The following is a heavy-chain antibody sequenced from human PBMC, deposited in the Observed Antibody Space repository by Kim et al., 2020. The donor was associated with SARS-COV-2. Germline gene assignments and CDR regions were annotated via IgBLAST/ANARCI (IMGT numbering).Heavy chain of an antibody. V-gene: IGHV3-49*04. D-gene: IGHD2-15*01. CDR2: IRSTPYGGTT. Sequence: GGSLRLSCTASGFTFGDYAMSWVRQAPGKGLEWVGLIRSTPYGGTTEYAASVKGRFTISRDGSKSIAYLQMNSLRTEDTAFYYCTKKSRSCGGGACYDWGQGTLVTVSS. CDR3: TKKSRSCGGGACYD. J-gene: IGHJ4*02. CDR1: GFTFGDYA.